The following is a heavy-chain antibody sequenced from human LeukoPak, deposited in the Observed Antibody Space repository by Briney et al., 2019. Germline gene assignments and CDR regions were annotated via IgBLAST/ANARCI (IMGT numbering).Heavy chain of an antibody. Sequence: PGGSLRLSCAGSGFSFSTYGMNWVRQAPGKGLEWISYIGSSSSATYYADSVKGRFTISRDNVNNSLYLDMDSLRVDDTAVYYCARSATRFSNGWYGQVDFDSWGQGSLVIVSS. CDR2: IGSSSSAT. J-gene: IGHJ4*02. CDR1: GFSFSTYG. CDR3: ARSATRFSNGWYGQVDFDS. V-gene: IGHV3-48*01. D-gene: IGHD6-19*01.